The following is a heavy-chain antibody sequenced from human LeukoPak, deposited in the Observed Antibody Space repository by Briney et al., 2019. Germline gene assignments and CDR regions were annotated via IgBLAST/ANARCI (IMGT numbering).Heavy chain of an antibody. D-gene: IGHD6-19*01. CDR2: IYYSGST. CDR3: ARGVRSYSSGWYGYYYYYMDV. V-gene: IGHV4-39*01. J-gene: IGHJ6*03. Sequence: SETLSLTCTVSGGSISSSSYYWGWIRQPPGKGLEWLGSIYYSGSTYYNPSLKSRVTISVDTSKNQFSLKLSSVTAADTAVYYCARGVRSYSSGWYGYYYYYMDVWGKGTTVTISS. CDR1: GGSISSSSYY.